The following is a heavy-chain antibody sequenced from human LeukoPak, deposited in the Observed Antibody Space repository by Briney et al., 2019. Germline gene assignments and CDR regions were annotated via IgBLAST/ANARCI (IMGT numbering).Heavy chain of an antibody. CDR1: GGTFSSYA. CDR2: IIPISGTA. D-gene: IGHD1-1*01. J-gene: IGHJ5*02. V-gene: IGHV1-69*13. CDR3: AREARPNGYNWFDP. Sequence: ASVKVSCKASGGTFSSYAISWVRQAPGQGLEWMGGIIPISGTANYAQKFQGRVTITADESTSTAYMELSSLRSEDTAVYYCAREARPNGYNWFDPWGQGTLVTVSS.